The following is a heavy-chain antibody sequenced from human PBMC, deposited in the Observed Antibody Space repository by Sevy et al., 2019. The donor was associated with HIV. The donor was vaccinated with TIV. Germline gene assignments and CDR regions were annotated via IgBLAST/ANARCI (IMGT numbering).Heavy chain of an antibody. Sequence: ASVKVSCKASGYTFTSYAMNWVRQAPGQWLEWMGWINTNTGNPTYAQGFTGRFVFSLDTSVSTAYLQISSLKAEDTAVYYCAREGDIVVVPAATGEYYYYGMDVWGQGTTVTVSS. V-gene: IGHV7-4-1*02. J-gene: IGHJ6*02. D-gene: IGHD2-2*01. CDR3: AREGDIVVVPAATGEYYYYGMDV. CDR2: INTNTGNP. CDR1: GYTFTSYA.